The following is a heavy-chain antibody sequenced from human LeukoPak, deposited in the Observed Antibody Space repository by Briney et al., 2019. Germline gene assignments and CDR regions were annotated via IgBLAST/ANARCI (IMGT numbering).Heavy chain of an antibody. CDR2: ISYDGSNK. CDR1: AFTFSSYA. V-gene: IGHV3-30-3*01. J-gene: IGHJ4*02. CDR3: GKESRHGDVYFDY. Sequence: PGRSLRLSCAASAFTFSSYAMHWVRQAPGKGLEWVAVISYDGSNKYYADSVKGRFTISRDNSKNTLYLQMNSLRAEDTAVYYCGKESRHGDVYFDYWGQGTLVTVSS. D-gene: IGHD4-17*01.